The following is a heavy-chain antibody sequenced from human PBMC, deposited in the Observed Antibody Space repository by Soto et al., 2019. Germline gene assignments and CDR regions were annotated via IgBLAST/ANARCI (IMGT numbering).Heavy chain of an antibody. CDR3: ARFVFVVPAAGPFDP. D-gene: IGHD2-2*01. J-gene: IGHJ5*02. V-gene: IGHV1-2*04. CDR2: VNPNSGGT. CDR1: GYTFTGYY. Sequence: ASVKVSCKASGYTFTGYYMHWVRQAPGQGLEWMGWVNPNSGGTNYAQKFQGWVTMTRDTSISTAYMELSRLRSDDTAVYYCARFVFVVPAAGPFDPWGQGTMGTVSS.